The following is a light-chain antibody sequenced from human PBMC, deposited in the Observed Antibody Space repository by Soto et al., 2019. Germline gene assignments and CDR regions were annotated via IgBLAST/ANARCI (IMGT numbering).Light chain of an antibody. CDR3: LLSYSGALVV. Sequence: QAVVTQEPSLTVSPGGTVTLTCASSTGAVTTGHYPFWFQQKPGQAPRTLIFDTTSQHSWTPARFSGSRLGGKAALTLSDAQPEDEAEYYCLLSYSGALVVFGGGTKLTVL. CDR1: TGAVTTGHY. V-gene: IGLV7-46*01. CDR2: DTT. J-gene: IGLJ2*01.